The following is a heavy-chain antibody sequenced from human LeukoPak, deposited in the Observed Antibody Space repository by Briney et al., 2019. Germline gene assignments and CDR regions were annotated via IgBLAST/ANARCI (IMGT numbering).Heavy chain of an antibody. CDR3: VKRELGYCSSTSCYDS. D-gene: IGHD2-2*01. V-gene: IGHV3-64D*06. CDR2: ISSNGGIT. CDR1: GFTFSNYA. J-gene: IGHJ5*01. Sequence: GGSLRLSCSASGFTFSNYAMHWVRQAPGKGLEYVSAISSNGGITYYAGSVKGRFTISRDNSKNALYLQMSNLRAEDTAVYYCVKRELGYCSSTSCYDSWGQGTLVTVSS.